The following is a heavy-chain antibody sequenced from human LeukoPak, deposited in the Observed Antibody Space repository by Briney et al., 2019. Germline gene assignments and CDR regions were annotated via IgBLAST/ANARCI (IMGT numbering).Heavy chain of an antibody. J-gene: IGHJ3*01. V-gene: IGHV4-39*07. Sequence: PSETLSLTCTVSGGSISYNYCWTWIRQPPGKGPEWIGTIYNSDYTYYNPSLTGRVTISMDTSKNQFSLTVTSVTAADTAVYYCARPLNTVHDDFDVWGQGTMVTVSS. CDR3: ARPLNTVHDDFDV. CDR1: GGSISYNYC. D-gene: IGHD4-11*01. CDR2: IYNSDYT.